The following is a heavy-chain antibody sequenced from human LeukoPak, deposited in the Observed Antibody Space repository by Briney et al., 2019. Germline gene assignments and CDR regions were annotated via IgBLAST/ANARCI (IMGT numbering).Heavy chain of an antibody. CDR2: IYYSGST. D-gene: IGHD3-10*01. Sequence: SETLSLTCTVSGGSISTYYWSWIRQPPGKGLEWIGYIYYSGSTNYNPSLKSRVTISVDTSKNQFSLKLSSVTAADTAVYYCARDLPTMVRGVIDYWGQGTLVTVSS. CDR3: ARDLPTMVRGVIDY. J-gene: IGHJ4*02. CDR1: GGSISTYY. V-gene: IGHV4-59*12.